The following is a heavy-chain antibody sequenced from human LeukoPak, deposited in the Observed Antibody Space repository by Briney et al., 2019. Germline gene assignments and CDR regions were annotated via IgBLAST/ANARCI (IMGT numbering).Heavy chain of an antibody. CDR1: GYSISNGYY. J-gene: IGHJ6*03. CDR2: IYHSGST. D-gene: IGHD2-2*01. V-gene: IGHV4-38-2*02. CDR3: ARLTHRIGPAAMMRYYYYYYMDV. Sequence: SETLSLTCTVSGYSISNGYYWGWIWQPPGKGLEWIGNIYHSGSTYYNPSLKSRVTISVDTSKNQFSLKLSSVTAADTAVYYCARLTHRIGPAAMMRYYYYYYMDVWGKGTTVTISS.